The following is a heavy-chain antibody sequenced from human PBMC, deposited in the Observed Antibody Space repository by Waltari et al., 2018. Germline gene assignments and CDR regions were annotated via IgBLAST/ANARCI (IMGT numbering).Heavy chain of an antibody. J-gene: IGHJ5*02. D-gene: IGHD3-22*01. CDR2: IIPRIGTE. CDR3: ARDSSGYHNWFDP. CDR1: GGTFSSYA. V-gene: IGHV1-69*12. Sequence: QVQLVQSGAEVKKPGSSVKVSCKASGGTFSSYAISWVRPAPGQGLEWRGGIIPRIGTENEEQKFKGRVTITADESTSTAYMELSSLRAEDTAVDYCARDSSGYHNWFDPWGQGTLVTVSS.